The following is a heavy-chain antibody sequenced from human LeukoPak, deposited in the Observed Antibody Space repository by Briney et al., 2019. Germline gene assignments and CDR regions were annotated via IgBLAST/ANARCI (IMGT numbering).Heavy chain of an antibody. CDR2: IYYSGST. CDR1: GGSISSYY. D-gene: IGHD3-10*01. V-gene: IGHV4-59*01. J-gene: IGHJ6*02. Sequence: SETLSLTCTVSGGSISSYYWNWIRQPPGKGLEWIGYIYYSGSTNYNPSLKSRVTISVDTSKNQFSLKLSSVTAADTAVYYCAREVIWFGDGYYYYGMDVWGQGTTVTVSS. CDR3: AREVIWFGDGYYYYGMDV.